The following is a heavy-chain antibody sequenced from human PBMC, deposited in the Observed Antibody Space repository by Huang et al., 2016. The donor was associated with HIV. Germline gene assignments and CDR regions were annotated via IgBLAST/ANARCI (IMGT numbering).Heavy chain of an antibody. CDR3: ARILMYYNSSGYGFAY. CDR1: GGSFSGYY. Sequence: QVQLQQWGAGLLKPSETLSLTCAVYGGSFSGYYWSWIRQPPGKGLEWIGEINHTGRTNYNPSLKSRVTISVDTSKNQFSLKLSSVTAADTAVYYCARILMYYNSSGYGFAYWGQGTLVTVSS. J-gene: IGHJ4*02. V-gene: IGHV4-34*01. D-gene: IGHD3-22*01. CDR2: INHTGRT.